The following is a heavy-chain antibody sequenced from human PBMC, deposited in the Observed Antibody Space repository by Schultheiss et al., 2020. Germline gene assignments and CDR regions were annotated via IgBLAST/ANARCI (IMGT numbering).Heavy chain of an antibody. CDR3: AREISIVVVPAAIRGFDY. J-gene: IGHJ4*02. CDR1: GYTFTGYY. CDR2: INPNSGGT. V-gene: IGHV1-2*02. Sequence: ASVKVSCKASGYTFTGYYMHWVRQAPGQGLEWMGWINPNSGGTNYAQKFQGRVTMTRDTSISTAYMELSRLRSDDTAVYYCAREISIVVVPAAIRGFDYWGQGTLVNV. D-gene: IGHD2-2*02.